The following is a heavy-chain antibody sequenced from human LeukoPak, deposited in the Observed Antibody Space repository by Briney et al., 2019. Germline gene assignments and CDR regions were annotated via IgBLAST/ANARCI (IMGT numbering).Heavy chain of an antibody. D-gene: IGHD4-23*01. Sequence: SVKVSCKASGGTFSIYAISWVRQAPGQGLEWMGGIIPIFGTANYAQKFQGRVTITADDSTSTAYMELSSLRSEDTAVYYCARGPTVVPPRFDYWGQGTLVTVSS. J-gene: IGHJ4*02. CDR1: GGTFSIYA. CDR2: IIPIFGTA. V-gene: IGHV1-69*13. CDR3: ARGPTVVPPRFDY.